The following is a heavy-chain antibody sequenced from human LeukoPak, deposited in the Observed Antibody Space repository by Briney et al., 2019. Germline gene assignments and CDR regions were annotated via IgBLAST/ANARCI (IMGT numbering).Heavy chain of an antibody. V-gene: IGHV1-2*02. CDR1: GYTFTRYY. CDR2: INPNSGGT. D-gene: IGHD3-10*01. CDR3: ARDVFYYGSGTQAPY. J-gene: IGHJ4*02. Sequence: ASVKVSCKASGYTFTRYYMHWVRQAPGQELEWMGCINPNSGGTNYAKKFQGRVTMTRDTSISAAYMELSRLRPDDTAVYYCARDVFYYGSGTQAPYWGQGTLVTVSS.